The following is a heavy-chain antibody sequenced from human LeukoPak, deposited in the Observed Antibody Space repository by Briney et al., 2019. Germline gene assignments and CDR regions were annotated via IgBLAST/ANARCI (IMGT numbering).Heavy chain of an antibody. CDR3: ARGSRIAAAGNYYYYYMDV. D-gene: IGHD6-13*01. V-gene: IGHV4-59*12. Sequence: SETLSLTCTVSGGSISSYYWSWIRQPPGKGLEWIGYIYYSGSTNYNPSLKSRVTISVDTSKNQFSLQLNSVTPEDTAVYYCARGSRIAAAGNYYYYYMDVWGKGTTVTVSS. CDR1: GGSISSYY. J-gene: IGHJ6*03. CDR2: IYYSGST.